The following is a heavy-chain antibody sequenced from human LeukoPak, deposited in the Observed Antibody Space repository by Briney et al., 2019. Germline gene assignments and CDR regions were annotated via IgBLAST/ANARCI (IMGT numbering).Heavy chain of an antibody. CDR1: GYTFTGYY. J-gene: IGHJ6*03. Sequence: ASVKVSCKASGYTFTGYYMHWVRQAPGQGLEWMGWINPNSGGTNYAQKFQGRVTMTRDTSISTAYMELSRLRSDDTAVYYCARVAHLAAAGKYYYYYMDVWGKGTTVTVSS. D-gene: IGHD6-13*01. CDR2: INPNSGGT. V-gene: IGHV1-2*02. CDR3: ARVAHLAAAGKYYYYYMDV.